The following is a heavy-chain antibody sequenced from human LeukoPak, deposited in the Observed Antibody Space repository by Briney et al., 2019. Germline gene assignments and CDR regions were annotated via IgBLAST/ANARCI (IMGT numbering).Heavy chain of an antibody. V-gene: IGHV3-20*04. CDR3: TRAGKGSGWYSGY. CDR1: GFTFDDYA. Sequence: GGSLRLSCAASGFTFDDYAMHWVRQAPGKGLEWVSGINWNGGSTGYADSVKGRFTISRDNAKNSLYLQMNSLRAEDTALYYCTRAGKGSGWYSGYWGQGTLVTVSS. D-gene: IGHD6-19*01. J-gene: IGHJ4*02. CDR2: INWNGGST.